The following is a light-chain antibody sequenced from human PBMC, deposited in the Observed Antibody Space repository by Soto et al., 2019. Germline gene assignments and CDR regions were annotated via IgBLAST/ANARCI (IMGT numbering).Light chain of an antibody. CDR1: QSVSSSY. Sequence: GFTQSAGTLSLSPGERATLSCRASQSVSSSYLAWYQQKPGQAPRLLIYGASSRATGIPDRFSGSGSGTDFTLTISRLEPEDFAVYYCQHYGSSPWTFGQGTKVDIK. J-gene: IGKJ1*01. V-gene: IGKV3-20*01. CDR3: QHYGSSPWT. CDR2: GAS.